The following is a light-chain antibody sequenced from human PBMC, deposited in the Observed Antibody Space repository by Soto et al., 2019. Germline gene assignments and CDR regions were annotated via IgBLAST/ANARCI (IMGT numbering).Light chain of an antibody. CDR3: QQYGSSLWT. V-gene: IGKV3-20*01. Sequence: EIVLTQSPATLSSFPGDRVTLSCRASQYINTRLAWYQHRPGQAPRLLIYQTSIRAAGIPARFSASGSGTDFTLTISRLEPEDFAVYYCQQYGSSLWTFGQGTKWIS. CDR2: QTS. J-gene: IGKJ1*01. CDR1: QYINTR.